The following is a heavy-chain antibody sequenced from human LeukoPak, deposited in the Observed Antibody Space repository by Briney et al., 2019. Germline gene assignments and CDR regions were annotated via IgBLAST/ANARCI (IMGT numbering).Heavy chain of an antibody. CDR2: ISSSSSYI. J-gene: IGHJ4*02. V-gene: IGHV3-21*01. Sequence: GGSLRLSCAASGFTFSSYSMNWVCQAPGKGLEWVSSISSSSSYIYYADSVKGRFTISRDNAKNSLYLQMNSLRAEDTAVYYCARGPPVGSYGFEDFDYWGQGTLVTVSS. D-gene: IGHD5-18*01. CDR1: GFTFSSYS. CDR3: ARGPPVGSYGFEDFDY.